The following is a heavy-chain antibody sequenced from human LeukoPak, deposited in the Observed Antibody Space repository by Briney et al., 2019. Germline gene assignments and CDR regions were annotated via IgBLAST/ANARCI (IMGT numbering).Heavy chain of an antibody. Sequence: GGSLRLSCAASGFTFGSYGMHWVRQAPGKGLEWVAVIWYDGSNKYYADSVKGRFTISRDNSKNTLYLQMNSLRAEDTAVYYCATRGYSYGSAYYYMDVWGKGTTVTVSS. J-gene: IGHJ6*03. V-gene: IGHV3-33*01. CDR3: ATRGYSYGSAYYYMDV. CDR1: GFTFGSYG. CDR2: IWYDGSNK. D-gene: IGHD5-18*01.